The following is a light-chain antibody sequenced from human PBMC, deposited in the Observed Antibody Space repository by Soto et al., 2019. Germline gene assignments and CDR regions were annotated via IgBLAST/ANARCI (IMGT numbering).Light chain of an antibody. V-gene: IGKV3-20*01. Sequence: EIVLTQSPGTLSLSPGERATLSCRASQSVSSSYLAWYQQKPGQAPRLLIYGASRRATGIPYKFSGSGSGTDFTLTISRLEPDDFAVYYCQQYGYPTWTFGQGTKVEIK. CDR3: QQYGYPTWT. J-gene: IGKJ1*01. CDR2: GAS. CDR1: QSVSSSY.